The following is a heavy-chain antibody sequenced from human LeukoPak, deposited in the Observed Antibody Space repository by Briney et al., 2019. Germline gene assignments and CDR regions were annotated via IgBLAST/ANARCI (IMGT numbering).Heavy chain of an antibody. J-gene: IGHJ4*02. CDR2: IYYSGST. V-gene: IGHV4-39*07. Sequence: SETLSLTCTVSGGSISSYYWSWIRQPPGKGLEWIGSIYYSGSTYYNPSLKSRVTISVDTSKNQFSLKLSSVTAADTAVYYCARGSRDGYNYLFDYWGQGTLVTVSS. CDR1: GGSISSYY. D-gene: IGHD5-24*01. CDR3: ARGSRDGYNYLFDY.